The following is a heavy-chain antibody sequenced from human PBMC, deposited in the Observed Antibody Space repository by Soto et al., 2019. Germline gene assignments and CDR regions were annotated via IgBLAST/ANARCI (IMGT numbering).Heavy chain of an antibody. CDR3: GRGPSPRAPAGGTPYYYAMDV. D-gene: IGHD6-13*01. CDR2: MNPINGAT. J-gene: IGHJ6*02. CDR1: GYDFTAYD. Sequence: EASVKVSCKASGYDFTAYDINWVRQASGQGLEWMGWMNPINGATGSARRFQGRVSMTRNTATGTAYLELTSLRSDDSAVYYCGRGPSPRAPAGGTPYYYAMDVWGQGTPVTVYS. V-gene: IGHV1-8*02.